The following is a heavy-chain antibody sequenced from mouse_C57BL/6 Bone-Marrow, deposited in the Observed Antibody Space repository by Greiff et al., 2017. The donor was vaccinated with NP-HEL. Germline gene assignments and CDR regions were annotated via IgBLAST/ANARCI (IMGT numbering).Heavy chain of an antibody. CDR2: IYPGSGNT. CDR3: AHGGAMDY. CDR1: GYTFTDYY. V-gene: IGHV1-76*01. J-gene: IGHJ4*01. Sequence: QVQLQQSGAELVRPGASAKLSCKASGYTFTDYYINWVKQRPGQGLEWIARIYPGSGNTYYNEKFKGKATLTAEKSSSTAYMQLSSLTSEDSAVYFCAHGGAMDYWGQGTSVTVSS.